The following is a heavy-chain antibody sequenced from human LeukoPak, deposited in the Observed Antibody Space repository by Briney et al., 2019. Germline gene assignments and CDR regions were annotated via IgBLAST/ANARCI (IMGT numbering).Heavy chain of an antibody. D-gene: IGHD6-6*01. CDR3: ARDRQLGEGVDY. Sequence: TLSLTCTVSGGSISSGGYYWSWIRQPPGKGLEWIGYIYHSGSTYYNPSLKSRVTISIDRSKNQFSLKLSSVTAADTAVYYCARDRQLGEGVDYWGQGTLVTVSS. V-gene: IGHV4-30-2*01. CDR2: IYHSGST. J-gene: IGHJ4*02. CDR1: GGSISSGGYY.